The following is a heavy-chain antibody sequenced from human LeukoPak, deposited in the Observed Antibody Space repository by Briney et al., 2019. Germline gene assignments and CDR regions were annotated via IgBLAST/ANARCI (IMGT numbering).Heavy chain of an antibody. V-gene: IGHV1-69*04. CDR1: GGTFSSHA. CDR3: ARGRYDSSGYYYGRTFYFDY. Sequence: AASVKVSCKASGGTFSSHAISWVRQAPGQGLEWMGRIIPILGIANYAQKFQGRVTITADKSTSTAYMELSSLRSEDTAVYYCARGRYDSSGYYYGRTFYFDYWGQGTLVTVSS. D-gene: IGHD3-22*01. J-gene: IGHJ4*02. CDR2: IIPILGIA.